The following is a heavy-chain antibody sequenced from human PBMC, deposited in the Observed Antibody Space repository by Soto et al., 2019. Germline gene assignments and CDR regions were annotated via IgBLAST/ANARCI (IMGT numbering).Heavy chain of an antibody. D-gene: IGHD2-2*01. J-gene: IGHJ6*03. CDR2: INHSGST. Sequence: SETLSLTCAVYGGSFSGYYWSWIRQPPGKGLEWIGEINHSGSTNYNPSLKSRVTISVDTSKNQFSLKLSSVTAADTAVYYCARRRGYCSSTSCSPGYYYYYMDVWGKGTTVTVSS. CDR1: GGSFSGYY. CDR3: ARRRGYCSSTSCSPGYYYYYMDV. V-gene: IGHV4-34*01.